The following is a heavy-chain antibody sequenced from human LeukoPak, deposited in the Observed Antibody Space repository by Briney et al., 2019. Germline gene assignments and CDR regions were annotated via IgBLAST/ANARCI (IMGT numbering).Heavy chain of an antibody. CDR1: GGSFGGYY. Sequence: PSETLSLTCAVYGGSFGGYYWSWVRQAPGKGLEWVSFIYSGGNTHYSDSVKGRFTISRDNSKNTLYLQMNSLRADDTAVYYCARRAGEYSHPYDYWSQGTLVTVSS. J-gene: IGHJ4*02. CDR2: IYSGGNT. D-gene: IGHD4-17*01. V-gene: IGHV3-53*01. CDR3: ARRAGEYSHPYDY.